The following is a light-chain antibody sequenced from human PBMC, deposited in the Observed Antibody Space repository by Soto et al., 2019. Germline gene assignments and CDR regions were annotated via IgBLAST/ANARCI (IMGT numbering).Light chain of an antibody. V-gene: IGLV2-14*01. CDR1: SSDIGAYNS. J-gene: IGLJ1*01. CDR2: EVS. Sequence: QSALTQPASVSGSPGQSITISCTGTSSDIGAYNSVSWYQQHPGNAPKLMIYEVSNRPSAVSYRFSASKSGNTASLTISGLQAEDEADYYCSSRTTSIPYELGSGTKVTVL. CDR3: SSRTTSIPYE.